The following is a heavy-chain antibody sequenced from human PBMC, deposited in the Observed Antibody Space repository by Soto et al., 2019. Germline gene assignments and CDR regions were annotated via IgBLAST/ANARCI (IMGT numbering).Heavy chain of an antibody. CDR1: GYTFTSYA. Sequence: ALVKVSCKASGYTFTSYAMHWVRQAPGQRLEWMGWINPNSGGTNYAQKFQGWVTMTRDTSISTAYMELSRLRSDDTAVYYCARDMSGYDPEVGEYYYGMDVWGQGTTVTVSS. CDR3: ARDMSGYDPEVGEYYYGMDV. CDR2: INPNSGGT. D-gene: IGHD5-12*01. J-gene: IGHJ6*02. V-gene: IGHV1-2*04.